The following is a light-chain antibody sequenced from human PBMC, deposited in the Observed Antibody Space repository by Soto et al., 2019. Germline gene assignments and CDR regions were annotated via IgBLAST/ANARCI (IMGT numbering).Light chain of an antibody. Sequence: DIQMTQSPSTLSAPVGDRVTITCRASQSITPWLAWYQQKPGKVPKLLIYQASSLESGVPLRFSGSASGTEFTLTINSLQPDDFATYYCQHYNRYSATFGQGTKVDIK. J-gene: IGKJ1*01. CDR1: QSITPW. CDR2: QAS. V-gene: IGKV1-5*03. CDR3: QHYNRYSAT.